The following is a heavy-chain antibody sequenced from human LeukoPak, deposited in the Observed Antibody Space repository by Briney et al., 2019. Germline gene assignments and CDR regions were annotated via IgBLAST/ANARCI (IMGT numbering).Heavy chain of an antibody. CDR2: IIPIFGTA. CDR1: GGTFSSYA. V-gene: IGHV1-69*13. D-gene: IGHD2-21*02. CDR3: AREEREYCGGDCNDAFDI. J-gene: IGHJ3*02. Sequence: SVKVSCKASGGTFSSYAISWGRQAPGQGLEWMGGIIPIFGTANYARKFQGRVTITEDESTSTAYMELSSLRSEDTAVYYCAREEREYCGGDCNDAFDIWGQGTMVTVSS.